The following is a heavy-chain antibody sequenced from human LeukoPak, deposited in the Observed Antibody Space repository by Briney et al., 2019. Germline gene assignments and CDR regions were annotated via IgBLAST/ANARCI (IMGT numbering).Heavy chain of an antibody. CDR1: GDSVSSNSAA. D-gene: IGHD6-19*01. Sequence: SQTLSLTCAISGDSVSSNSAAWNWIRQSPSRDLEWLVRTYDRSKWYNDYAVSVKSRITINPDTSKNQFSLQLNSVTPEDTAVYYCARSLDSSGWFYYFDYWGQGTLVTVSS. J-gene: IGHJ4*02. CDR2: TYDRSKWYN. V-gene: IGHV6-1*01. CDR3: ARSLDSSGWFYYFDY.